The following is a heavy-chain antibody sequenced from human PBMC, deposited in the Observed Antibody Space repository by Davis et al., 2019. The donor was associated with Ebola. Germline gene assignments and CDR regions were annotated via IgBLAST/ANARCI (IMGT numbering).Heavy chain of an antibody. CDR1: GGSFSGYY. V-gene: IGHV4-34*01. CDR3: ARYPLIMGRFGELGSYYYGMDV. CDR2: INHSGST. D-gene: IGHD3-10*01. J-gene: IGHJ6*02. Sequence: MPSETLSLTCAVYGGSFSGYYWSWIRQPPGKGLEWIGEINHSGSTNYNPSLKSRVTISVDTSKNQFSLKLSSVTAADTAVYYCARYPLIMGRFGELGSYYYGMDVWGQGTTVTVPS.